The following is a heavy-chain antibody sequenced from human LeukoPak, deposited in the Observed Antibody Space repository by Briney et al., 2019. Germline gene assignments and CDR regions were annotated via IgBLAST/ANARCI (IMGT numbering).Heavy chain of an antibody. CDR2: IWYDGSNK. J-gene: IGHJ4*02. CDR1: GFTFSSYG. CDR3: ARDQEQQLVPFDY. Sequence: GGSLRLSCAASGFTFSSYGMHWVRQAPGKGLEWVAVIWYDGSNKYYADSVKGRFTISRDNSKNTLYLQMNSLRAEDTAVYYCARDQEQQLVPFDYWGQGTLVTVSS. D-gene: IGHD6-13*01. V-gene: IGHV3-33*01.